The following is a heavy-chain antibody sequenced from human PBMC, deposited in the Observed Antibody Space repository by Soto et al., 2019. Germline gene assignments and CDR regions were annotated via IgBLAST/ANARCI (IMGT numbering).Heavy chain of an antibody. D-gene: IGHD3-9*01. CDR3: ATWDYDILTGYNLIDY. V-gene: IGHV4-34*01. CDR2: INHSGST. CDR1: GGSFSGYY. Sequence: QVQLQQWGAGLLKPSETLSLTCAVYGGSFSGYYWSWIRQPPGKGLEWIGEINHSGSTNYNPSLKSRVTISVDTSKNQFSLKLSSVTAADTAVYYCATWDYDILTGYNLIDYWGQGTLVTVSS. J-gene: IGHJ4*02.